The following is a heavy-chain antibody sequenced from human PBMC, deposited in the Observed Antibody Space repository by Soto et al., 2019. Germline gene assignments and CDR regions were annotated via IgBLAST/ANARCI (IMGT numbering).Heavy chain of an antibody. V-gene: IGHV1-69*01. J-gene: IGHJ6*02. Sequence: QVQLVQSGAEVKKPGSSMKVSCKASGYTFSSYSISWVRQAPGQGPEWMGGVIPLFGTPDYAQKCQGRVSITADESTSTAYMDVSSLKSEDTAVYYCARQRGYCSDTRCYPGGGMDVWGQGTTVSVSS. CDR1: GYTFSSYS. CDR2: VIPLFGTP. CDR3: ARQRGYCSDTRCYPGGGMDV. D-gene: IGHD2-15*01.